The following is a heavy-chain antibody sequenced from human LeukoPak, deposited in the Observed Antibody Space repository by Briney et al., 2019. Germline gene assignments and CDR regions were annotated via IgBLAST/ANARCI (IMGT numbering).Heavy chain of an antibody. D-gene: IGHD1-26*01. CDR3: ARRSGSYFDY. Sequence: GEYLKISCKGSGYSFTNFWIGWVRPMPGKGLEWMGIIHPGDSDTRYSPSFQGQVTISADKSISTAYLQWNSLKASDTAMYYCARRSGSYFDYWGQGTLVTVSS. J-gene: IGHJ4*02. CDR2: IHPGDSDT. CDR1: GYSFTNFW. V-gene: IGHV5-51*01.